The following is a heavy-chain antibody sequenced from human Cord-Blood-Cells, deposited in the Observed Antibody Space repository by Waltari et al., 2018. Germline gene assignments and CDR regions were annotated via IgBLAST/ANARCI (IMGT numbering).Heavy chain of an antibody. Sequence: QVQLVQSGAEVKKPGASVKVSCKASGYTFTGYYMHWVRRAPEQGLEWMGWINPNRGGTNYAQKFQGRVTMTRDTSISTAYMERSRLRSDNTAVYYCAREPGGKGGDYWGQGTLVTVSS. D-gene: IGHD3-16*01. CDR1: GYTFTGYY. V-gene: IGHV1-2*02. J-gene: IGHJ4*02. CDR3: AREPGGKGGDY. CDR2: INPNRGGT.